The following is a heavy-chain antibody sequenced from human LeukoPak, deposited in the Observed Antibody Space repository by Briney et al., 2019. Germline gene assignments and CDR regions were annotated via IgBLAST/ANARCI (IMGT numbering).Heavy chain of an antibody. CDR2: ISGSGGST. Sequence: PGGSLRLSCAASGFTFSSYAMSWVRQAPGKGLEWVSAISGSGGSTYYADSVKGRFTISRDNSKNTLYLQMNSLRAEDTAVYYCAKDISIAAADPEYFQHWGQGTLVTVSS. J-gene: IGHJ1*01. D-gene: IGHD6-13*01. V-gene: IGHV3-23*01. CDR3: AKDISIAAADPEYFQH. CDR1: GFTFSSYA.